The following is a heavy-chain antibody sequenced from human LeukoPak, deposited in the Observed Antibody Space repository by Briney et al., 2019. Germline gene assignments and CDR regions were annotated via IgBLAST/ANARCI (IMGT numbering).Heavy chain of an antibody. Sequence: GGSLRLSCVASGFTFSSYWMHWVRQDPRKGLVWVSRINGDGRNINYADSVRGRFTISRDNAKNSLYLQMNSLRAEDTAVYYCARVGVVPAEKFDYWGQGTLVTVSS. D-gene: IGHD2-2*01. CDR2: INGDGRNI. CDR3: ARVGVVPAEKFDY. J-gene: IGHJ4*02. V-gene: IGHV3-74*01. CDR1: GFTFSSYW.